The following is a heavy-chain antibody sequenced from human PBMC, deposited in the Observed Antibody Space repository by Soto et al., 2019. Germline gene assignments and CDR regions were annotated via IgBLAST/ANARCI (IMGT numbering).Heavy chain of an antibody. Sequence: ASVKVSCKVSGYTLTELSMHWVRQAPGKGLEWMGGFDPEDGETIYAQKFQGRVTMTGDTSTDTAYMELSSLRSEDTAVYYCATVRSHLGELSFSYYFDYWGQGTLVTVSS. D-gene: IGHD3-16*02. V-gene: IGHV1-24*01. J-gene: IGHJ4*02. CDR3: ATVRSHLGELSFSYYFDY. CDR2: FDPEDGET. CDR1: GYTLTELS.